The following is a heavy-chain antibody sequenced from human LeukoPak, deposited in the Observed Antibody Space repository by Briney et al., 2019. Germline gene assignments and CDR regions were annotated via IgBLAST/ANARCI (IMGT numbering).Heavy chain of an antibody. CDR2: IYSGGST. D-gene: IGHD6-19*01. J-gene: IGHJ4*02. Sequence: PGGSLRLSFAPCGFTVSSNYTSWVRQAPGKGLEWVSVIYSGGSTYYADSVKGRFTIPRDNSKNTLYLQMNSLRAEDTAVYYCARAYIAVGGTPFDYWGQGTLVTVSS. V-gene: IGHV3-66*01. CDR3: ARAYIAVGGTPFDY. CDR1: GFTVSSNY.